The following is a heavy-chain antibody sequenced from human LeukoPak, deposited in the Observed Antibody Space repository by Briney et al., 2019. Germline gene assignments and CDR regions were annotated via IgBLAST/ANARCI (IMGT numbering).Heavy chain of an antibody. J-gene: IGHJ4*02. CDR1: GLTFSNSY. Sequence: GGSLRLSCAASGLTFSNSYMSWVRQAPGKGLEWVSLIYPSGNIYYADSVKGRFTISRDNSKNTLFLQMNSVRDEDTAIYYCARTFVSGDGYKVGYFDYWGQGTLVTVSS. V-gene: IGHV3-53*01. CDR3: ARTFVSGDGYKVGYFDY. CDR2: IYPSGNI. D-gene: IGHD5-24*01.